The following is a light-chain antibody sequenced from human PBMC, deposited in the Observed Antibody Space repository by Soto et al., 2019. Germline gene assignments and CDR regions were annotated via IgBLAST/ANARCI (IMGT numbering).Light chain of an antibody. CDR1: QSFSSY. V-gene: IGKV3-20*01. J-gene: IGKJ5*01. Sequence: DIVLTQSPGTLSVSQGERATLSCRAGQSFSSYLSCYQHKPGQAARHLIFGASKRATGIADRFSSSGSGRELSIIISRMLHEDDVVYYCRQYYSSPLISFGQGTRLEI. CDR2: GAS. CDR3: RQYYSSPLIS.